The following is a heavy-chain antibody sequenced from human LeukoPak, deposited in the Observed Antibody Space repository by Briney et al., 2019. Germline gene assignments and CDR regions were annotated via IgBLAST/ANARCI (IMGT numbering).Heavy chain of an antibody. CDR3: ARQIDYDYVWGSFHFDY. Sequence: SETLPLTCTVSGGSISRYYWIWIRQPPGKGLEWIGHISYSGSTNYNPSLKSRITISVDTSKNQFSLTLSSVTAADTAVYYCARQIDYDYVWGSFHFDYWGQGTLVTVSS. D-gene: IGHD3-16*01. CDR2: ISYSGST. J-gene: IGHJ4*02. CDR1: GGSISRYY. V-gene: IGHV4-59*08.